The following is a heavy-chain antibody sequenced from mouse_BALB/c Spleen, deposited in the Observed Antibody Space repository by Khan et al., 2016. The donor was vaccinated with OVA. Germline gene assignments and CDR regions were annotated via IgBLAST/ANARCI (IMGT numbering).Heavy chain of an antibody. J-gene: IGHJ1*01. Sequence: VQLQQSGAELVKPGASVKLSCTASGFNIKDTYMHWVKQRPEQGLEWIGRIDPANGNTKYDPKFQGKATITADTSSNTAYLQLSSLTSEDTAVYYCARYYGSSYWYIEIWGAGTTVTVSS. V-gene: IGHV14-3*02. D-gene: IGHD1-1*01. CDR2: IDPANGNT. CDR1: GFNIKDTY. CDR3: ARYYGSSYWYIEI.